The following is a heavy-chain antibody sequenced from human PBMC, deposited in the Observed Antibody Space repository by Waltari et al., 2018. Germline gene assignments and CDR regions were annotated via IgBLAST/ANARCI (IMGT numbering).Heavy chain of an antibody. J-gene: IGHJ4*02. CDR2: IWYDGSKE. V-gene: IGHV3-33*01. Sequence: VQLVESGGGEVQPGRSLRLLCEASGFPFSRHAVHWVRQGPNKGMEGVASIWYDGSKEYYADSVKGRFTISRDNSKNTLYLQMNSLRVEDTAMYYCAREPHYYDSPYFDYWGQGTLVTVSS. D-gene: IGHD3-22*01. CDR3: AREPHYYDSPYFDY. CDR1: GFPFSRHA.